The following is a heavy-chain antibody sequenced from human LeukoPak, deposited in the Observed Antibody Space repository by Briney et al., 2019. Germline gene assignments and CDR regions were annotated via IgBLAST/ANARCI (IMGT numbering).Heavy chain of an antibody. D-gene: IGHD3-10*01. CDR2: MSPDGNKK. J-gene: IGHJ4*02. V-gene: IGHV3-30-3*01. Sequence: GRSLRLSCAASGFTFSDYNMHWVRQAPGKGLDWVALMSPDGNKKYYADSVKGRFTISKNTVDLQLNSLRAGDTAIYYCARDLIGRYTFDYCGQGTLVTVSS. CDR1: GFTFSDYN. CDR3: ARDLIGRYTFDY.